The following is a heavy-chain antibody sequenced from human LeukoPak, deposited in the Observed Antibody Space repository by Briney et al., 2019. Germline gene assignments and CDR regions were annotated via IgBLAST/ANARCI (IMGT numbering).Heavy chain of an antibody. J-gene: IGHJ4*02. V-gene: IGHV1-46*01. CDR2: INPTGDAT. CDR1: GYTFTSYD. CDR3: ARVGSVAAVGDY. D-gene: IGHD6-19*01. Sequence: ASVKVSCKASGYTFTSYDINWVRQATGQGLEWMGIINPTGDATTYGQQFQGRVTMTRDMSTSTIYMELSSLRSEDSAMYYCARVGSVAAVGDYWGQGTLVTVSS.